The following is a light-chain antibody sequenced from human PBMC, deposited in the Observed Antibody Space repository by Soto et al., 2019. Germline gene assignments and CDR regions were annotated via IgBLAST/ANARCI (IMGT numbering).Light chain of an antibody. Sequence: EIVLTQSPGTLSLSPGERATLSCRASQSVSSSYLAWYQQNPGQASRLLIYGASSRATGIPDRFSGSGSGTDFTLTISRLEAEVFAVYYCQQYGSSPPMYTFGQGTKLEIK. CDR3: QQYGSSPPMYT. CDR2: GAS. V-gene: IGKV3-20*01. CDR1: QSVSSSY. J-gene: IGKJ2*01.